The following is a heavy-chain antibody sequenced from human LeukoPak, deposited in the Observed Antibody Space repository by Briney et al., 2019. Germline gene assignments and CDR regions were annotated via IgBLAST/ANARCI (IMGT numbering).Heavy chain of an antibody. CDR1: GFTVSSNY. CDR3: ARDPFSSWYDAFDI. D-gene: IGHD6-13*01. CDR2: IYSGGST. V-gene: IGHV3-66*01. Sequence: GGSLRPSCAASGFTVSSNYMSWVRQAPGKGLEWVSVIYSGGSTYYADSVKGRFTISRDNSKNTLYLQMNSLRAEDTAVYYCARDPFSSWYDAFDIWGQGTMVTVSS. J-gene: IGHJ3*02.